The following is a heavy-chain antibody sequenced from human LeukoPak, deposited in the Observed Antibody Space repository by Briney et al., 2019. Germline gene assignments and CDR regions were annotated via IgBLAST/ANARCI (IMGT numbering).Heavy chain of an antibody. CDR2: ISSSFSYI. CDR1: GFTFRMNS. V-gene: IGHV3-21*01. J-gene: IGHJ4*02. D-gene: IGHD3-16*02. CDR3: ARAQYDYVWGSYRFDY. Sequence: PGGSLRLSCAASGFTFRMNSMNWVRQAPGKGPELVSCISSSFSYIYYADSVKGRFTISRDNGKISLYLQMNSLRAEDTAVYYCARAQYDYVWGSYRFDYWGQGTLVTVSS.